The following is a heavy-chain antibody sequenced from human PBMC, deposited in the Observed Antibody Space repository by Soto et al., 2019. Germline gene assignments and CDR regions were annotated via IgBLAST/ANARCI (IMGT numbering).Heavy chain of an antibody. CDR1: GGSISNYY. CDR2: MYYNGKI. J-gene: IGHJ5*02. Sequence: PSETLSLTCNVSGGSISNYYCTWVRQAPEKGLEWIGYMYYNGKINYNPSLKSRVTISIETSKNQFSLTLKSVTAADTAVYYCASGGNWFDPCGQRALVTVCS. V-gene: IGHV4-59*01. CDR3: ASGGNWFDP. D-gene: IGHD3-16*01.